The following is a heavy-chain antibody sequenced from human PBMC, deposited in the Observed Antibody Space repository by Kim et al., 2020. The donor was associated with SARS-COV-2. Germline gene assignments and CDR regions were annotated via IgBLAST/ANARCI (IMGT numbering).Heavy chain of an antibody. CDR2: IKQDGSEK. J-gene: IGHJ3*01. CDR1: GFTFSTYS. D-gene: IGHD5-12*01. V-gene: IGHV3-7*03. Sequence: GGSLRLSCAASGFTFSTYSLPWVRQAPGKGLEWVANIKQDGSEKYYVDSVRGRFTISRDNANNSLFLQLNSLRAEDTALYYCARAPPSGYIFPFDDWC. CDR3: ARAPPSGYIFPFDD.